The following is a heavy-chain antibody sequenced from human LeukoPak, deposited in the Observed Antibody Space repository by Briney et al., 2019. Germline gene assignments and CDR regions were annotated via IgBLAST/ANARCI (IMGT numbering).Heavy chain of an antibody. D-gene: IGHD1-26*01. V-gene: IGHV3-53*01. Sequence: GGSLRLSCAASGFTVSSNYMTWVRQAPGKGLEWVSIIYSGGSTSYADSVRGRFTISRDNSKNTLYLQMNSLRAEDTAVYYCARDVVGATYFDWGQGTLVTVSS. J-gene: IGHJ4*02. CDR1: GFTVSSNY. CDR3: ARDVVGATYFD. CDR2: IYSGGST.